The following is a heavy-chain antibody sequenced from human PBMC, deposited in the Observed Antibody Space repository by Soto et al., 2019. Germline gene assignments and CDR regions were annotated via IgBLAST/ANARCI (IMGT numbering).Heavy chain of an antibody. D-gene: IGHD3-10*01. CDR3: ARVSMGGWFGVHYYGMDV. V-gene: IGHV4-34*01. J-gene: IGHJ6*02. CDR1: GGSFSGYY. CDR2: INHSGST. Sequence: SETLSLTCAVYGGSFSGYYWSWIRQPPGKGLDWIGEINHSGSTNYNPSLKSRVTISVDTSKNQFSLKLSSVTAADTAVYYCARVSMGGWFGVHYYGMDVWGQGTTVTVSS.